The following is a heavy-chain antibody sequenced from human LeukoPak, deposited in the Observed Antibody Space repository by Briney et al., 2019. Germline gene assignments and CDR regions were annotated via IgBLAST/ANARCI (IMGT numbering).Heavy chain of an antibody. CDR2: TYYRSKWYN. CDR1: GDSVSSNSAA. V-gene: IGHV6-1*01. CDR3: ARASSGWYGDSYYYYGMDV. D-gene: IGHD6-13*01. Sequence: SQTLSLTCAISGDSVSSNSAAWNWIRQSPSRGLEWLGRTYYRSKWYNDYAVSVKSRITINPDTSKNQFSLQLNSVTPEDTAVYYCARASSGWYGDSYYYYGMDVWGQGTTVTVSS. J-gene: IGHJ6*02.